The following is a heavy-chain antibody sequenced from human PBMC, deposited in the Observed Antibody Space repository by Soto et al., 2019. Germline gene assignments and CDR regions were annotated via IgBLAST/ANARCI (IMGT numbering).Heavy chain of an antibody. V-gene: IGHV1-18*04. D-gene: IGHD1-1*01. CDR1: GYSLTSHG. CDR2: ISSYQNDK. CDR3: ARNWSASGMDV. J-gene: IGHJ6*02. Sequence: ASGRVCCEASGYSLTSHGISWVPQAPGPGLEWRGWISSYQNDKLSAQKFQGRVTLTADTSTTTAYMELRSLTSDDTAVYYCARNWSASGMDVWGQGTTVTVSS.